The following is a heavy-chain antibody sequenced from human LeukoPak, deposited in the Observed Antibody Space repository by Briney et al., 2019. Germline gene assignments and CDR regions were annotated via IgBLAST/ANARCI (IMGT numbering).Heavy chain of an antibody. CDR2: MFHSGST. J-gene: IGHJ5*02. V-gene: IGHV4-38-2*02. D-gene: IGHD3-3*01. CDR3: ARAGEYYDFWSGEQNWFDP. Sequence: PSETLSLTCTVSGYSISSGYYWGWIRQPPGKGLEWIGSMFHSGSTYYNPSLKSRVTMSVDTSKNQFSLKLSSVTAADTAVYYCARAGEYYDFWSGEQNWFDPWGQGTLVTVSS. CDR1: GYSISSGYY.